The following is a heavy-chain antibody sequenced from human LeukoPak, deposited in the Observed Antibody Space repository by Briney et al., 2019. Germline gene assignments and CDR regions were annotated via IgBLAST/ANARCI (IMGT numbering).Heavy chain of an antibody. CDR1: GFTVSSNY. CDR3: ARDSPGYGEPLDY. CDR2: IYTDDTT. D-gene: IGHD4-17*01. V-gene: IGHV3-53*01. J-gene: IGHJ4*02. Sequence: GGSLRLSCAASGFTVSSNYMSWVRQAPGEGLECVSVIYTDDTTYYADSVKGRFTISRDDSKNTLSLQMDSLRAEDTAVYYCARDSPGYGEPLDYWGQGTLVTVSS.